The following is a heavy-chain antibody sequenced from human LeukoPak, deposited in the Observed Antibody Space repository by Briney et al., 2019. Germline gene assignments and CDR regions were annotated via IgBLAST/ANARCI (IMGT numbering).Heavy chain of an antibody. CDR2: IYYSGST. CDR1: GGSISSYY. D-gene: IGHD3-22*01. CDR3: ARVTGYMIEDYFDY. J-gene: IGHJ4*02. Sequence: SETLSLTCTVSGGSISSYYWSWLRQPPGKGLEWLGYIYYSGSTNYNSSLKSRVTISVDTSKNQFSLRLSSVTAADTAVYYCARVTGYMIEDYFDYWGQGILVTVSS. V-gene: IGHV4-59*01.